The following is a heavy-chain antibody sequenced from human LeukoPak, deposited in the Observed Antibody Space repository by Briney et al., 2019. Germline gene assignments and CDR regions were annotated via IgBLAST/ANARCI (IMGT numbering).Heavy chain of an antibody. V-gene: IGHV3-23*01. J-gene: IGHJ4*02. CDR2: ISGSGGST. CDR3: ARVLGVTMDY. Sequence: GGSLXLSCAASGFTFSSYAMSWVRQAPGKGLEWVSAISGSGGSTYYADSVKGRFTISRDNAKNSLYLQMNSLRAEDTAVYYCARVLGVTMDYWGQGTLVTVSS. CDR1: GFTFSSYA. D-gene: IGHD3-16*01.